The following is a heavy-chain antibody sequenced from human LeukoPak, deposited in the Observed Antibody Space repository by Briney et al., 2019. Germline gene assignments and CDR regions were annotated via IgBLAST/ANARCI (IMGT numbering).Heavy chain of an antibody. CDR3: ANTGTYDY. Sequence: GGSLRLSCAASGLTFSSYNMNWVRQAPGKGLEWVSYISSSSSTIYYADSVKGRLTVSRDNAKNSLYLQMNSLRAEDTAVYYCANTGTYDYWGQGTLVTVSS. CDR2: ISSSSSTI. D-gene: IGHD1-7*01. V-gene: IGHV3-48*04. CDR1: GLTFSSYN. J-gene: IGHJ4*02.